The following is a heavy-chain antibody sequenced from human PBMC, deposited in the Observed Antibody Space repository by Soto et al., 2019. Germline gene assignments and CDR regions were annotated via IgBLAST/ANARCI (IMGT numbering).Heavy chain of an antibody. CDR3: ARRTYYDSSDLDY. Sequence: GGSLRLSCVASGFSFSNYAMNWVRQAPGKGLEWVSYISSSGSTIYYADSVKGRFTISRDNAKNSLYLQMNSLRAEDTAVYYCARRTYYDSSDLDYWGQGTLVTVSS. CDR2: ISSSGSTI. CDR1: GFSFSNYA. V-gene: IGHV3-48*04. D-gene: IGHD3-22*01. J-gene: IGHJ4*02.